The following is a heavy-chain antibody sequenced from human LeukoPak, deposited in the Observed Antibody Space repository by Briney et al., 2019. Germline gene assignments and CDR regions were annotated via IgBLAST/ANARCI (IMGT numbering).Heavy chain of an antibody. D-gene: IGHD7-27*01. Sequence: ASVKVSCKASGGTFSSYAINWVRQATGQGLEWMGWMSPNSGNTGYAQKFQGRVTMTRDTSTGTAYLELSSLRSEDSAVYYCVRTPPNWGADFWGQGTLVTVPS. CDR1: GGTFSSYA. CDR3: VRTPPNWGADF. J-gene: IGHJ4*02. CDR2: MSPNSGNT. V-gene: IGHV1-8*02.